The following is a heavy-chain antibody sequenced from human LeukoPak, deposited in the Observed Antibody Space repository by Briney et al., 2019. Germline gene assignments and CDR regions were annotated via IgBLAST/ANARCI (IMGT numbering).Heavy chain of an antibody. CDR3: ARGIAAGGSVFGYYYYGMDV. D-gene: IGHD6-13*01. CDR2: ISYDGSNK. J-gene: IGHJ6*02. V-gene: IGHV3-30*03. CDR1: GFTFSSYG. Sequence: PGGSLRLSCAASGFTFSSYGMHWVRQAPGKGLEWVAVISYDGSNKYYADSVKGRFTISRDNSKNTLYLQMNSLRAEDTAVYYCARGIAAGGSVFGYYYYGMDVWGQGTTVTVSS.